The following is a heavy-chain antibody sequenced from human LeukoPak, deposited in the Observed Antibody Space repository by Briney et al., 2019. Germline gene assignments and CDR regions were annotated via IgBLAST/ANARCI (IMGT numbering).Heavy chain of an antibody. J-gene: IGHJ5*02. Sequence: GGSLRLSCAASGFTFSSYSMNWVRQAPGKGLEWVSSISSSSSYIYYADSVKGRFTISRDNAKNSLYLQMNSLRAEDTAVYYCARGPVVPKGWFDPWGQGTLVTVSS. CDR1: GFTFSSYS. CDR2: ISSSSSYI. CDR3: ARGPVVPKGWFDP. V-gene: IGHV3-21*01. D-gene: IGHD2-2*01.